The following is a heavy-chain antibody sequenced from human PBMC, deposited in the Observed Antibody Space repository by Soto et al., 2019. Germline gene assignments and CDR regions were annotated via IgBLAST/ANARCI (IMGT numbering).Heavy chain of an antibody. Sequence: GSLRLSCAASGFTFSSYGMHWVRQAPGKGLEWVAVISYDGSNKYYADSVKGRFTISRDNSKNTLYLQMNSLRAEDTAVYYCAKGQGSGSPNTWGQGTLVTVSS. CDR2: ISYDGSNK. CDR3: AKGQGSGSPNT. CDR1: GFTFSSYG. D-gene: IGHD3-10*01. V-gene: IGHV3-30*18. J-gene: IGHJ5*02.